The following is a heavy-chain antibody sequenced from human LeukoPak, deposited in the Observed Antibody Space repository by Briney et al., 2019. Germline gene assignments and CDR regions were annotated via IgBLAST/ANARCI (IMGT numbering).Heavy chain of an antibody. CDR1: GHTFISYD. V-gene: IGHV1-8*01. CDR2: MNPNSGNA. Sequence: ASVKVSCKASGHTFISYDINWVRQATGQGLEWMGWMNPNSGNAGYAQKFQGRVTMTRNTSISTAYMELSSLRSEDTAVYFCARRSDYYDYWSVYYYMDVWGKGTTVTVSS. J-gene: IGHJ6*03. CDR3: ARRSDYYDYWSVYYYMDV. D-gene: IGHD3-3*01.